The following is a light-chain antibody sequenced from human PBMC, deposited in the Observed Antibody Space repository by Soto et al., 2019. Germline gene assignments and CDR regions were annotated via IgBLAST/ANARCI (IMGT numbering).Light chain of an antibody. CDR2: NAS. CDR3: QHYNSYSYA. V-gene: IGKV1-5*03. Sequence: DIQMTQSPSTLSGSVGDRVTITCRASQTISSWLAWYQQKPGKAPKLLIYNASTLKSGVPSRFSGSGSGTEFTLTISSLQPDDFATYYCQHYNSYSYAFGQGTKVELK. CDR1: QTISSW. J-gene: IGKJ1*01.